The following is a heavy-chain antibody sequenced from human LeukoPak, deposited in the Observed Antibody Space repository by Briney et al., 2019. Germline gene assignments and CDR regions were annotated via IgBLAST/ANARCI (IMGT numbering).Heavy chain of an antibody. CDR2: ISGSGGNT. Sequence: PGGSRRLSCAASGFTFSNYAMSWVRQAPGKGLEWVSAISGSGGNTYYADSVKGRFTISRDNSKNTLFLQMNSLRAEDTAVYYCAKEAQGCSITSCYFDSWGQGTLVTVSS. J-gene: IGHJ4*02. CDR1: GFTFSNYA. D-gene: IGHD2-2*01. V-gene: IGHV3-23*01. CDR3: AKEAQGCSITSCYFDS.